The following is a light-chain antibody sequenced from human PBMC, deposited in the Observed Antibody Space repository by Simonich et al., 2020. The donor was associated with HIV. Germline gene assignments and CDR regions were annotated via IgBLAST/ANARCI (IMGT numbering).Light chain of an antibody. CDR1: SSDVGGYNS. Sequence: QSALTQPSSVSGSPGQSITISCTQTSSDVGGYNSVSWYQKHHVNAPQLMIYDVRKRPAGVSNRFSGSKSGNTASLTISGLQAEDEADYYCSSYTSGSTWVFGGGTKLTVL. CDR2: DVR. V-gene: IGLV2-14*01. J-gene: IGLJ3*02. CDR3: SSYTSGSTWV.